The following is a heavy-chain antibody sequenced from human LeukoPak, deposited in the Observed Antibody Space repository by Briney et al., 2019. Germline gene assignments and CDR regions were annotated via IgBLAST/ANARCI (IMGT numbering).Heavy chain of an antibody. V-gene: IGHV3-33*01. J-gene: IGHJ4*02. CDR3: ARGLGYSYGYGIDY. CDR2: IWYDGSNK. D-gene: IGHD5-18*01. CDR1: GFTFSSYG. Sequence: PGGSLRLFCAASGFTFSSYGMHWVRQAPGKGLEWVAVIWYDGSNKYYADSVKGRFTISRDNSKNTLYLQMNSLRAEDTALYYCARGLGYSYGYGIDYWGQGTLVTVSS.